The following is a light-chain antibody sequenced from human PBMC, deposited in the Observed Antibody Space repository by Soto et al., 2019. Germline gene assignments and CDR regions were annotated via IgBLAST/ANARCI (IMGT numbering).Light chain of an antibody. V-gene: IGKV3-11*01. CDR3: QQRSNWPRT. J-gene: IGKJ1*01. Sequence: EIVLTQSPATLSLSPGERATLSCRASQSVSSYLAWYQQKPGQAPRLLIYDASNRATGIPARFSGSGSGTAFTLKISPLEPEDFAVFHCQQRSNWPRTFGHGNKVDIK. CDR2: DAS. CDR1: QSVSSY.